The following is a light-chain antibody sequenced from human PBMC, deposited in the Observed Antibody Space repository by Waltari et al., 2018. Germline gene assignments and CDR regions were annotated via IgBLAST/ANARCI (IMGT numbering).Light chain of an antibody. Sequence: EIVLTQSPGTLSLSPGERATLSCRASQSVSSNFLAWYQQKPGQAPRLLSYDASSRATGIPDTFSGSGSGTDFTLTISRLEPEDFAVYYCQHYGSSPFTFGGGTKVEIK. CDR2: DAS. CDR3: QHYGSSPFT. CDR1: QSVSSNF. V-gene: IGKV3-20*01. J-gene: IGKJ4*01.